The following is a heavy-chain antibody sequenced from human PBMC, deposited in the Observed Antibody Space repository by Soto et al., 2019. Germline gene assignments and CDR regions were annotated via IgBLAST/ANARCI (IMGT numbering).Heavy chain of an antibody. V-gene: IGHV4-59*01. D-gene: IGHD3-10*01. J-gene: IGHJ4*02. Sequence: QVQLQESGPGLVKPSETLSLTCTVSGGSISSYYWSWIRQPPGKGLEWIGYIYYSGRTNYNPSLKSRVTISVDTSKNQFSLKLSSVTAADTAVYYCARDKPGFRGIFDYWGQGTLVTVSS. CDR2: IYYSGRT. CDR3: ARDKPGFRGIFDY. CDR1: GGSISSYY.